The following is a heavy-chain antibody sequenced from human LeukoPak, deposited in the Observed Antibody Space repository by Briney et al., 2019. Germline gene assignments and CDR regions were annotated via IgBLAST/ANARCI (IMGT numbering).Heavy chain of an antibody. Sequence: SQTLSLTCTVSGDSISSGGYYWSWIRQHPGKGLEWIGYIYYSGSTYYNPSLKSRVTISVDTSKNQFSLKLSSVTAADTAVYYCAREKAVAGTFDAFDIWGQGTMVTVSS. V-gene: IGHV4-31*03. CDR1: GDSISSGGYY. CDR3: AREKAVAGTFDAFDI. CDR2: IYYSGST. J-gene: IGHJ3*02. D-gene: IGHD6-19*01.